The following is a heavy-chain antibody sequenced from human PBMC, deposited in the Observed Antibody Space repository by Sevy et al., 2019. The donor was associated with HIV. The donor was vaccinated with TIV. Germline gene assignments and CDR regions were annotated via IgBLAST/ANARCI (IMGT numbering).Heavy chain of an antibody. J-gene: IGHJ5*02. CDR1: GDSISNYF. D-gene: IGHD3-22*01. Sequence: SETLSLTCTVSGDSISNYFWSWIRQPPGKGLEWIGYIHYSGSTNYNPSLKSRVTISVDTSKNQFSLKLKSVTAADTAVYYSARDYYDSRPRGFDPWGQGTLVTVSS. CDR3: ARDYYDSRPRGFDP. CDR2: IHYSGST. V-gene: IGHV4-59*01.